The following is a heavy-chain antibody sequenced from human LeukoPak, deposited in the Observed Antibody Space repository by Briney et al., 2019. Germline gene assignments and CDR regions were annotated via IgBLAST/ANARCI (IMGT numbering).Heavy chain of an antibody. CDR1: GFTLSNYD. CDR3: ARADCSSSTCYLRRSWFDP. V-gene: IGHV3-21*01. Sequence: GGSLRLSCAASGFTLSNYDMNWVRQAPWKGLEWVSSISTSSRYIYYEDSVRGRFTISRDDAKNSLYLEMNSLRAEDTAVYYCARADCSSSTCYLRRSWFDPWGQGTLVTVSS. J-gene: IGHJ5*02. D-gene: IGHD2-2*01. CDR2: ISTSSRYI.